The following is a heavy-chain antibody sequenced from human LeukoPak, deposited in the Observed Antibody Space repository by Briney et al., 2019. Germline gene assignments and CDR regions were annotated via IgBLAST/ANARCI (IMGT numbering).Heavy chain of an antibody. Sequence: ASVKVSCKASGYTFTTYGISWVRQAPGQGLEWMGWVSGNNGDTNYAQKLQGRVTMTTDTSTNTAYMELRSLRSDDTAVYYCARDFDVWGQGTMVTVSS. J-gene: IGHJ3*01. CDR3: ARDFDV. CDR1: GYTFTTYG. CDR2: VSGNNGDT. V-gene: IGHV1-18*01.